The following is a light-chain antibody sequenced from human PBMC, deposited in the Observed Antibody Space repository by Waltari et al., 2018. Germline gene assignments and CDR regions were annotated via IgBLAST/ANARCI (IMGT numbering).Light chain of an antibody. CDR2: DAS. Sequence: DIQMPQSPSSLSASAGDRVTMTSRASQSITNYLSWYQHKLGEAPNLLVYDASTLVSGVPSRFNGSGSGTEFTLTISSLQPEDLATYYCLQTYSTLMFSFGPGTKVDL. V-gene: IGKV1-39*01. CDR3: LQTYSTLMFS. CDR1: QSITNY. J-gene: IGKJ3*01.